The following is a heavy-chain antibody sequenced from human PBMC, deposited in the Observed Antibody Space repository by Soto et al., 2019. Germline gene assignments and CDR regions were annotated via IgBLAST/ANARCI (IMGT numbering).Heavy chain of an antibody. J-gene: IGHJ4*02. D-gene: IGHD5-12*01. CDR2: IKSKTDGGTT. V-gene: IGHV3-15*01. CDR3: TTVGEYRGYDHSVYYFDY. CDR1: GFTVSNAW. Sequence: PGGSLRLSCAASGFTVSNAWMSWVRQAPGKGLEWVGRIKSKTDGGTTDYAAPVKGRFTISRDDSKNTLYLQMNSLKTEDTAVYYCTTVGEYRGYDHSVYYFDYWGKGTLVTVSS.